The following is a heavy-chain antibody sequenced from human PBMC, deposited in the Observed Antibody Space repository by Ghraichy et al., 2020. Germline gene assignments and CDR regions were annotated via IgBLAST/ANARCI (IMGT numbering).Heavy chain of an antibody. CDR2: IYTSGST. J-gene: IGHJ4*02. V-gene: IGHV4-61*02. CDR1: GGSISSGSYY. Sequence: SLNISCTVSGGSISSGSYYWSWIRQPAGKGLEWIGRIYTSGSTNYNPSLKSRVTISVDTSKNQFSLKLSSVTAADTAVYCCARGHLSWGQGTLVTVSS. CDR3: ARGHLS. D-gene: IGHD2/OR15-2a*01.